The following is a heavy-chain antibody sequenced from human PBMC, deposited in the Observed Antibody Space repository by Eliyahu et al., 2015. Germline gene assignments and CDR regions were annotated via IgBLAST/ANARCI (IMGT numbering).Heavy chain of an antibody. J-gene: IGHJ4*02. Sequence: GGSISSGGYYWSWIRQHPGKGLEWIGYIYYSGSTYYNPSLKSRVTISVDTSKNQFSLKLSSVTAADTAVYYCARVPYGDYHRVFDYWGQGTLVTVSS. D-gene: IGHD4-17*01. CDR3: ARVPYGDYHRVFDY. CDR2: IYYSGST. CDR1: GGSISSGGYY. V-gene: IGHV4-31*02.